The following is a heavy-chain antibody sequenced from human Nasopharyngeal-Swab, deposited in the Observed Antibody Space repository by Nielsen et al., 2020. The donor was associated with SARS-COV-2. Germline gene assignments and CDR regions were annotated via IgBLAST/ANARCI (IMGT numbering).Heavy chain of an antibody. CDR2: INPNSGNT. V-gene: IGHV1-8*02. D-gene: IGHD3-10*01. CDR3: AREGVRGVTFHY. CDR1: GYTFTGYY. Sequence: ASVKVSCKASGYTFTGYYIHWVRQAPGQGLEWMGRINPNSGNTGYAQKFQGRVTMTRNTSISTAYMELSSLRSEDTAVYYCAREGVRGVTFHYWGQGTLVTVSS. J-gene: IGHJ4*02.